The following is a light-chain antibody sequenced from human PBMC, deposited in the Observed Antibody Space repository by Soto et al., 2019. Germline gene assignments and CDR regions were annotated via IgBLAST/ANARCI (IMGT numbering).Light chain of an antibody. CDR3: QSYDASLSGYV. CDR2: GKN. V-gene: IGLV1-40*01. Sequence: QSVLTQPPSVSEAPGQRVTISCTGSISNIGGGYDVHWFQQLPGTAPKLLFYGKNNRPSGVPDRFSGSTSGTSASLAITGLQTEDEAIYYCQSYDASLSGYVFGTGTKVTVL. CDR1: ISNIGGGYD. J-gene: IGLJ1*01.